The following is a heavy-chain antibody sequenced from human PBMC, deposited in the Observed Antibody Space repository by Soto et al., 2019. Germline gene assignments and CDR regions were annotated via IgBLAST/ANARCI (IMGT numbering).Heavy chain of an antibody. J-gene: IGHJ6*02. V-gene: IGHV1-46*01. D-gene: IGHD6-19*01. CDR2: INPSGGST. CDR1: GYTFTSYY. Sequence: GASVKVSCKASGYTFTSYYMQWVRQAPGQGLEWMGIINPSGGSTSYAQKFQGRVTMTRDTSTSTVYMELSSLRSEDTAVYYCARDYSAVAGRDYYYRMDVWGQGTTVTV. CDR3: ARDYSAVAGRDYYYRMDV.